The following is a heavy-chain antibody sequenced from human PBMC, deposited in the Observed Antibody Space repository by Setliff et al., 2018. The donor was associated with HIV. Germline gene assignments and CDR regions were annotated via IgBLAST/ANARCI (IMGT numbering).Heavy chain of an antibody. Sequence: SETLSLTCNVSGYSISDGYYWGWVRQFLPPGKGLQWIGRIHDSGTSDYNPSLRSRVSISADTSKNFFSLRMRSVSATDTAVYYCVRDRALRFSQSPSTYYFDFWGPGAQVTVS. D-gene: IGHD3-10*01. J-gene: IGHJ4*02. CDR1: GYSISDGYY. V-gene: IGHV4-38-2*02. CDR2: IHDSGTS. CDR3: VRDRALRFSQSPSTYYFDF.